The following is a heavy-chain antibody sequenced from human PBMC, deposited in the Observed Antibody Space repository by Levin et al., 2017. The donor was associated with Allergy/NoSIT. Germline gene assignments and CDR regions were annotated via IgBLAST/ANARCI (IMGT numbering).Heavy chain of an antibody. J-gene: IGHJ5*02. CDR1: GFTFSSYG. CDR2: ISYDGSNK. V-gene: IGHV3-30*18. Sequence: GESLKISCAASGFTFSSYGMHWVRQAPGKGLEWVAVISYDGSNKYYADSVKGRFTISRDNSKNTLYLQMNSLRAEDTAVYYCAKDSGGVLWFGDGLDPWGQGTLVTVSS. D-gene: IGHD3-10*01. CDR3: AKDSGGVLWFGDGLDP.